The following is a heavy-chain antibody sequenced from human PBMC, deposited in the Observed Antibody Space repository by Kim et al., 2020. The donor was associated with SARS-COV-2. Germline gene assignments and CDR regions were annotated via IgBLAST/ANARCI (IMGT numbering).Heavy chain of an antibody. Sequence: GGSLRLSCVASGFSFSDHFMDWVRQAPGKGLEYIGRIRNQVYGYNTEYAASVRGRFTISRDDSKNSVFLQMNNLKVEDTAVYYCTRDLDYGLDVWGQGTTVTVSS. J-gene: IGHJ6*02. CDR2: IRNQVYGYNT. V-gene: IGHV3-72*01. CDR3: TRDLDYGLDV. CDR1: GFSFSDHF.